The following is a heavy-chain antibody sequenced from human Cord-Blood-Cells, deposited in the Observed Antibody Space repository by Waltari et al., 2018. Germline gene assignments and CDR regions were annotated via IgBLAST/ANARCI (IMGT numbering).Heavy chain of an antibody. CDR1: GASISSYY. CDR3: AAGVGWESFDY. Sequence: QVQLQESGPGLAKPSETLSLTCAVSGASISSYYWNWIRQPPGKGLEWIGYYYDSATSNSNPSLQGRVTISVDKSKNSLSLKLSSVTAADTAVYYCAAGVGWESFDYWGQGTLATVSS. J-gene: IGHJ4*02. D-gene: IGHD1-26*01. CDR2: YYDSATS. V-gene: IGHV4-59*01.